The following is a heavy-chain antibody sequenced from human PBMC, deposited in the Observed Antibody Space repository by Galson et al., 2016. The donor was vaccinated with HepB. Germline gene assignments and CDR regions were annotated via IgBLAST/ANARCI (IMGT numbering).Heavy chain of an antibody. CDR2: ISTYTGNT. J-gene: IGHJ4*02. Sequence: SVKVSCKASGYTFTSYGINWVRQAPGQGLEWMGWISTYTGNTNYAQKLQGRVTMTTDTSTSTAYMELRSLRSDDTAVYYCARGDIVVVPAAIDFDYWGQGTLVTVSS. CDR3: ARGDIVVVPAAIDFDY. CDR1: GYTFTSYG. D-gene: IGHD2-2*02. V-gene: IGHV1-18*01.